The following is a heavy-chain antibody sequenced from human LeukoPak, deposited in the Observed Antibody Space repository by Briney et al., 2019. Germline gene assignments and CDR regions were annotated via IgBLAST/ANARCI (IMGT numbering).Heavy chain of an antibody. Sequence: PSETLSLTCTVSGGSISSSSYYWGWISQPPGKGLEWIGSIYYSGSTYYNPSLKSRVTISVDTSKNQFSLKLSSVTAADTAVYYCARDRGRKIYYFDYWGQGTLVTVSS. V-gene: IGHV4-39*07. D-gene: IGHD3-10*01. CDR3: ARDRGRKIYYFDY. CDR1: GGSISSSSYY. CDR2: IYYSGST. J-gene: IGHJ4*02.